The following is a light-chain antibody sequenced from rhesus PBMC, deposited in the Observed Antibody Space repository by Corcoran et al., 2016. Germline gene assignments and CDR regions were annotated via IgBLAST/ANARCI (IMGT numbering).Light chain of an antibody. J-gene: IGLJ1*01. Sequence: QAALTQPRSVSGSPGQSVTISCTGTSSDISGYNYVSWYQQHPGTAPKLMIYEVSKRPSGVSDRFSGSKSGNTASLTISGLQAEDEADYYCSSYAGSNNYIFGAGTRLTVL. CDR1: SSDISGYNY. CDR2: EVS. V-gene: IGLV2-32*02. CDR3: SSYAGSNNYI.